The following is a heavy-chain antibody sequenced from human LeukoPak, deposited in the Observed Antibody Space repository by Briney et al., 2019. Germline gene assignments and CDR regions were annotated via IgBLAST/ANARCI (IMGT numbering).Heavy chain of an antibody. CDR3: AKDRATMIVVGYFDY. J-gene: IGHJ4*02. Sequence: GESLKISCAASGFTFSSYGMHWVRQAPGKGLEWVAFIRYDGSNKYYADSVKGRFTISRDNSKNTLYLQMNSLRAEDTAVYYCAKDRATMIVVGYFDYWGQGTLVTVSS. V-gene: IGHV3-30*02. CDR2: IRYDGSNK. CDR1: GFTFSSYG. D-gene: IGHD3-22*01.